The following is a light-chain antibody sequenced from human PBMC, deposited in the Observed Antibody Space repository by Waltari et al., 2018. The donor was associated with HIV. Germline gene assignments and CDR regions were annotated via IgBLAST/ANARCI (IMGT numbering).Light chain of an antibody. V-gene: IGLV8-61*01. CDR3: ALYLGSGVSV. J-gene: IGLJ3*02. CDR2: STN. Sequence: QTVVTQEPSFSVSPGGTVTLTCGLTSGAVSTGYYPSWYQQTPGQSPRTLIYSTNPRASGVPDRFSGSIRGNKAALTITGAQADDESTYYCALYLGSGVSVFGGGTKLTVL. CDR1: SGAVSTGYY.